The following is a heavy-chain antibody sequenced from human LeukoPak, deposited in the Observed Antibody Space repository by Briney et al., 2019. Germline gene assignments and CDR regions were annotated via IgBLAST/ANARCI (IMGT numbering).Heavy chain of an antibody. Sequence: ASVKVSCKASGYTFTSYGISWVRQAPGQGLEWMGWISVHNGKTNYAEKLQGRVTMTTDTFTTTAYTELRSLRSDDTAVYYCARSYFFDYWGQGSLVTVSS. V-gene: IGHV1-18*01. CDR2: ISVHNGKT. CDR3: ARSYFFDY. D-gene: IGHD2/OR15-2a*01. J-gene: IGHJ4*02. CDR1: GYTFTSYG.